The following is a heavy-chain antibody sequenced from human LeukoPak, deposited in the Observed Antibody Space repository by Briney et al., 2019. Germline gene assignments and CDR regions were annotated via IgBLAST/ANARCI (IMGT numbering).Heavy chain of an antibody. D-gene: IGHD6-19*01. V-gene: IGHV4-59*01. J-gene: IGHJ4*02. CDR3: AKGAGWYGV. CDR2: IYFSGST. CDR1: GGSISTYY. Sequence: KPSETLSLTCTVSGGSISTYYWTWIRQPPGKGLEWIGYIYFSGSTNYNPSLKSRVSISLDTSKNQFSLKLSSVTAADTAVYYCAKGAGWYGVWGQGALVTVSS.